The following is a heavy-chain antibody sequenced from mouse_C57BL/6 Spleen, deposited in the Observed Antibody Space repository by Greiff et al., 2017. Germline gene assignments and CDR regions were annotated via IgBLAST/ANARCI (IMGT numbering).Heavy chain of an antibody. Sequence: VQLKQSGPELVKPGASVKMSCKASGYTFTDYNMHWVKQSHGKSLEWIGYINPNNGGTSYNQKFKGKATLTVNKSSITAYMGLRSLTSEDSAVYYCASERLLFDYWGQGTTLTVSS. CDR1: GYTFTDYN. D-gene: IGHD1-1*01. CDR2: INPNNGGT. J-gene: IGHJ2*01. CDR3: ASERLLFDY. V-gene: IGHV1-22*01.